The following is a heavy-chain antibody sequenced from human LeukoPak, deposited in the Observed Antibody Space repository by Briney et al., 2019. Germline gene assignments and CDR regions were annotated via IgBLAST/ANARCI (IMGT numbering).Heavy chain of an antibody. V-gene: IGHV1-2*02. CDR1: GYTFTGYY. CDR2: INPNSGGT. CDR3: ARDYPGELLGYYYYGMDV. D-gene: IGHD3-10*01. Sequence: GASVKVSCKASGYTFTGYYMHWVRQAPGQGLEWMGWINPNSGGTNYAQKFQGRVTMTRDTSISTAYMELSRLRSDDTAVYYCARDYPGELLGYYYYGMDVWGQGTTVTVSS. J-gene: IGHJ6*02.